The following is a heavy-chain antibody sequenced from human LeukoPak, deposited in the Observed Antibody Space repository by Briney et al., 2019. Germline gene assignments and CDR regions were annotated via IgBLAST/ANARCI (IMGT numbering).Heavy chain of an antibody. J-gene: IGHJ4*02. CDR2: IRYDGSNK. CDR1: GFTFSSYG. CDR3: AGYCSSSTCPMFAY. Sequence: GGSLRLSCAASGFTFSSYGMHWVRQAPGKGLEWVAFIRYDGSNKYYADSVKGRFTISRDNSKNTLYLQMNSLRAEDTAMYYCAGYCSSSTCPMFAYWGQGTLVTVSS. D-gene: IGHD2-2*01. V-gene: IGHV3-30*02.